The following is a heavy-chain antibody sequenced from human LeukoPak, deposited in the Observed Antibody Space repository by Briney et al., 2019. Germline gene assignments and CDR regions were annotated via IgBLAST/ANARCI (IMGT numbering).Heavy chain of an antibody. CDR3: ANTLLWFGESPRTYYYYGMDV. J-gene: IGHJ6*02. V-gene: IGHV3-30*18. Sequence: GRSLRLSCAASGFTFSSYGMHWVRQAPGKGLAWVAVISYDGSNKYYADSVKGRFTISRDNSKNTLYLQMNSLRAEDTAVYYCANTLLWFGESPRTYYYYGMDVWGQGTTVTVSS. CDR1: GFTFSSYG. CDR2: ISYDGSNK. D-gene: IGHD3-10*01.